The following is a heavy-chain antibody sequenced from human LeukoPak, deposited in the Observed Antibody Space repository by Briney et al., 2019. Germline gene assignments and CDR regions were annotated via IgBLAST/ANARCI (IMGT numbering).Heavy chain of an antibody. J-gene: IGHJ4*02. CDR2: INPNSGGT. CDR1: GYTFTVYY. CDR3: ARGVVRGVIMMYYFDY. D-gene: IGHD3-10*01. V-gene: IGHV1-2*02. Sequence: ASVKVSCKASGYTFTVYYMHWVRQAPGQGLEWMGWINPNSGGTNYAQKFQGRVTMTRDTSISTAYMELSRLRSDDTAVYYCARGVVRGVIMMYYFDYWGQGTLVTVSS.